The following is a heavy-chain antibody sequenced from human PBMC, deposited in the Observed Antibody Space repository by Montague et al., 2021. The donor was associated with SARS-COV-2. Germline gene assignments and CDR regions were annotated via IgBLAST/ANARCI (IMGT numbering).Heavy chain of an antibody. CDR1: GFIFGEYW. CDR3: VRETLYMDL. J-gene: IGHJ6*03. CDR2: IKLDGSEA. V-gene: IGHV3-7*01. Sequence: SLRLSCAASGFIFGEYWMSWVRQAPGKGLEWVANIKLDGSEAYYMDSVKGRFTVSRDNARNSLYLQMNSLRVEDTAVYYCVRETLYMDLWGQGTTVAVSS.